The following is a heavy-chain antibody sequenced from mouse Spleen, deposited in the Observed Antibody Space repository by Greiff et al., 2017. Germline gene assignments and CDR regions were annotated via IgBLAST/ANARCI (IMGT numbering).Heavy chain of an antibody. CDR1: GYTFTGYW. J-gene: IGHJ2*01. CDR2: ILPGSGST. CDR3: ARFGANSGNYEGFDY. Sequence: VQLQQPGAELMKPGASVKLSCKATGYTFTGYWIEWVKQRPGHGLEWIGEILPGSGSTNYNEKFKGKATLTADKSSNTAYMQLSSLTTEDSAVYYCARFGANSGNYEGFDYWGQGTTLTVSS. V-gene: IGHV1-9*01. D-gene: IGHD2-1*01.